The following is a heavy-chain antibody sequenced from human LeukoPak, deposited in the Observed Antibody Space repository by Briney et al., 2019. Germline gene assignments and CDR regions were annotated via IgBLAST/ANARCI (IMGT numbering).Heavy chain of an antibody. CDR2: IYYSGST. D-gene: IGHD1-1*01. V-gene: IGHV4-59*12. CDR1: GGSISSYY. CDR3: ASGSAKNYYYYMDV. Sequence: SETLSLTCTVSGGSISSYYWSWIRQPPGKGLEWIGYIYYSGSTNYKPSLKSRVTISVDTSKNQFSLKLSSVTAADTAVYYCASGSAKNYYYYMDVWGKGTTVTVSS. J-gene: IGHJ6*03.